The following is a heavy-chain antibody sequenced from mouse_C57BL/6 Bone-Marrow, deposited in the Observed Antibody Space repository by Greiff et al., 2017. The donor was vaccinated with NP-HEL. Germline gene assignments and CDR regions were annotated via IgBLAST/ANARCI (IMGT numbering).Heavy chain of an antibody. V-gene: IGHV5-17*01. Sequence: EVQLVESGGGLVKPGGSLKLSCAASGFTFSDYGMHWVRQAPEKGLEWVAYISSGSSTIYYADTVKGRFTISRDNAKNTLFLQMTSLRSEDTAMYYCARLGNYVGYYFDYWGQGTTLTVSS. CDR2: ISSGSSTI. D-gene: IGHD2-1*01. CDR1: GFTFSDYG. J-gene: IGHJ2*01. CDR3: ARLGNYVGYYFDY.